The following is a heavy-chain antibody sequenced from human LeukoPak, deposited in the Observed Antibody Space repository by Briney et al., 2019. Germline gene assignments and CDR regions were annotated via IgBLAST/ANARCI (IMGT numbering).Heavy chain of an antibody. D-gene: IGHD3-3*01. CDR2: FDPEDGET. CDR3: ATRYYDFWSGSHARFDY. Sequence: ASVKVSCEVSGYTLTELSMHWVRQAPGKGLEWMGGFDPEDGETIYAQKFQGRVTMTEDTSTDTAYMELSSLRSEDTAVYYCATRYYDFWSGSHARFDYWGQGTLVTVSS. V-gene: IGHV1-24*01. CDR1: GYTLTELS. J-gene: IGHJ4*02.